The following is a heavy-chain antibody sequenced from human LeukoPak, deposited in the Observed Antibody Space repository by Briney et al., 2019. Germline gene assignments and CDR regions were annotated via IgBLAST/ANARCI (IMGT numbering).Heavy chain of an antibody. D-gene: IGHD4-23*01. CDR1: GLSLFTSGLG. J-gene: IGHJ6*02. V-gene: IGHV2-5*01. CDR3: AHSTGNTARDGMDV. Sequence: SGPTLVNPTQTLTLTCTSSGLSLFTSGLGVGWIRQPPGKALEWLAVIYWNEDRRYSPSLKSRLTITKDTTKNQVVLTMTNMDPVDTGTYYCAHSTGNTARDGMDVWGQGTTVTVSS. CDR2: IYWNEDR.